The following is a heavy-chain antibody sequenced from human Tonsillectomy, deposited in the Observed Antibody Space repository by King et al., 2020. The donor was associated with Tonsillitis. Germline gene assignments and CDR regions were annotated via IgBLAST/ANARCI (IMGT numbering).Heavy chain of an antibody. J-gene: IGHJ6*02. CDR2: IKQDGSEK. V-gene: IGHV3-7*01. CDR1: GVTFSSHW. Sequence: EVQLVESGGGLVQPGGSLRLSCAASGVTFSSHWMSWVRQAPGKGLEWVAYIKQDGSEKSFVDSVKGRFTISRDNAKNSLYLQMNSLRAEDTAVYYCARRYCSGGSCYFYYYGMDVWGQGTTVTVSS. D-gene: IGHD2-15*01. CDR3: ARRYCSGGSCYFYYYGMDV.